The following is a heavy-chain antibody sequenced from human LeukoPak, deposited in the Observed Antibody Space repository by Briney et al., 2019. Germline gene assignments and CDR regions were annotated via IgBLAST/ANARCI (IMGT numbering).Heavy chain of an antibody. V-gene: IGHV4-39*07. CDR1: GGSISSRSYY. CDR2: IYYSGST. Sequence: SETLSLTCTVSGGSISSRSYYWGWIRQPPGKGLEWIGTIYYSGSTYYNPSLKSRVTISVDTSKNRFSLKVRSVTAADTAVYYCARERDFYDSSGSPSYWGQGTLVTVSS. D-gene: IGHD3-22*01. J-gene: IGHJ4*02. CDR3: ARERDFYDSSGSPSY.